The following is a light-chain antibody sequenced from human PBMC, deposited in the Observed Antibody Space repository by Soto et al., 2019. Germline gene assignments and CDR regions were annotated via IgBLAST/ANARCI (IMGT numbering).Light chain of an antibody. V-gene: IGKV1-5*01. CDR3: QQYRSYPYT. CDR1: QTTNTW. CDR2: DAS. J-gene: IGKJ2*01. Sequence: GDRVTITCRASQTTNTWLAWYQQKPGTAPKLLIYDASSLEGGVPSRFSASGSGTEFTLTISSLQPDDLATYYCQQYRSYPYTFGQGIKVEIK.